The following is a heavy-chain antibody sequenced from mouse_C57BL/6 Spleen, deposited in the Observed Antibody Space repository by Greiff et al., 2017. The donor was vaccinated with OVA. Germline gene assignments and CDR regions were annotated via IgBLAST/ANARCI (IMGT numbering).Heavy chain of an antibody. CDR3: AREEYFDV. CDR1: GFTFSSYA. V-gene: IGHV5-4*01. Sequence: EVQRVESGGGLVKPGGSLKLSCAASGFTFSSYAMSWVRQTPEKRLEWVATISDGGSYTYYPDNVKGRFTISRDNAKNNLYLQMSHLKSEDTAMYYCAREEYFDVWGTGTTVTVSS. J-gene: IGHJ1*03. CDR2: ISDGGSYT.